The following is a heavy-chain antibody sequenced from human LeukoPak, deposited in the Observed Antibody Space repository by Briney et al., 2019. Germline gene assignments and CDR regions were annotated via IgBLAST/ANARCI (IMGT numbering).Heavy chain of an antibody. CDR3: ASSLYSDYVRN. Sequence: GGSLRLSCAASGFTFSSYSMNWVRQAPGKGLEWVSSISSSSSYIYYADSVRGRFTISRDNAKNSLYLQMNSLRAEDTAVYYCASSLYSDYVRNWGQGTLVTVSS. D-gene: IGHD5-12*01. J-gene: IGHJ4*02. V-gene: IGHV3-21*01. CDR1: GFTFSSYS. CDR2: ISSSSSYI.